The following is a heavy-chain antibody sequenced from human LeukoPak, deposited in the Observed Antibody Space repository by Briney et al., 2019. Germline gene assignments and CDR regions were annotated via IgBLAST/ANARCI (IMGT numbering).Heavy chain of an antibody. CDR2: ISYDGSNK. CDR1: GFTFSSYA. V-gene: IGHV3-30*01. D-gene: IGHD2-2*02. J-gene: IGHJ5*02. CDR3: ARDSLYPKNWFDP. Sequence: GGSLRPSCAASGFTFSSYAMHWVRQAPGKGLEWVAVISYDGSNKYYADSVKGRFTISRDNSTNTLYLQMNSLRAEDTAVYYCARDSLYPKNWFDPWGQGTLVTVSS.